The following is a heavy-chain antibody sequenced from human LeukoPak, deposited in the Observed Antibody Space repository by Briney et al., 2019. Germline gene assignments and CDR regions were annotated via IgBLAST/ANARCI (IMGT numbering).Heavy chain of an antibody. CDR2: IFYSGST. CDR3: ARGLRAAGLY. J-gene: IGHJ4*02. D-gene: IGHD6-13*01. V-gene: IGHV4-31*03. CDR1: GGSISSGGYY. Sequence: SETLSLTCTVSGGSISSGGYYWSWIRQHPGKGLEWIGYIFYSGSTYYNPSLKSRITISVDTSKNQFSLKLSSVTAADTAVYYCARGLRAAGLYWGQGTLVTVSS.